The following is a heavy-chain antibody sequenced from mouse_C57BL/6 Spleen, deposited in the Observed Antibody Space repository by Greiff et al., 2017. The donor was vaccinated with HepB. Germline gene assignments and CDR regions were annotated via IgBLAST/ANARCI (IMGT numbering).Heavy chain of an antibody. CDR1: GFSLTSYG. V-gene: IGHV2-2*01. CDR2: IWSGGST. D-gene: IGHD2-5*01. J-gene: IGHJ2*01. Sequence: VQLVESGPGLVQPSQSLSISCTVSGFSLTSYGVHWVRQCPGKGLEWLGVIWSGGSTDYNAAFITSLSISKDNSKSQVFFKMSSLQADDTAIYYCARSYYSNDYGCWGQGTTLAVAS. CDR3: ARSYYSNDYGC.